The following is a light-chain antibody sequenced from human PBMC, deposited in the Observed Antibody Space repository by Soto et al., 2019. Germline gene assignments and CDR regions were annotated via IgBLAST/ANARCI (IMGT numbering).Light chain of an antibody. Sequence: EIVLAQSPGTLSLSTGQRATLSCMASQSVRRDYGAWYQHKPGQAPRLLIYAASSRPSGIPNRCGGSGAGTDFTLTISRLEPEDFAVYYCQQYGSSGTFGQGTKVDIK. CDR2: AAS. V-gene: IGKV3-20*01. CDR3: QQYGSSGT. J-gene: IGKJ1*01. CDR1: QSVRRDY.